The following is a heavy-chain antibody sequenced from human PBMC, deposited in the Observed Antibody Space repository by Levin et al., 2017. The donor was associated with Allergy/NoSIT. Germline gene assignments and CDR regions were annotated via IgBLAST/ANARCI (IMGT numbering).Heavy chain of an antibody. J-gene: IGHJ3*02. CDR1: GFTFSDYY. V-gene: IGHV3-11*05. D-gene: IGHD5-12*01. Sequence: GESLKISCAASGFTFSDYYMSWIRQAPGKGLEWVSYISSSSSYTNYADSVKGRFTISRDNAKNSLYLQMNSLRAEDTAVYYWARGISGYDRTEGAFDIWGQGTMVTVSS. CDR2: ISSSSSYT. CDR3: ARGISGYDRTEGAFDI.